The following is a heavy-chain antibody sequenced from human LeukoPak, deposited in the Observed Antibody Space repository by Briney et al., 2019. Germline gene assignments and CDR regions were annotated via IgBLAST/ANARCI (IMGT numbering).Heavy chain of an antibody. J-gene: IGHJ4*02. Sequence: GGSLRLSCAASAFTFSSYSMDWVRQAPVKGLECVSCIRTGSSTIYYADSVKGRFTISRDNAKNSLYLQMNSLRAEDTAVYYCARSSRELGGYAPWELMPPFDYWGQGTLVTVSS. CDR2: IRTGSSTI. D-gene: IGHD1-7*01. CDR1: AFTFSSYS. CDR3: ARSSRELGGYAPWELMPPFDY. V-gene: IGHV3-48*01.